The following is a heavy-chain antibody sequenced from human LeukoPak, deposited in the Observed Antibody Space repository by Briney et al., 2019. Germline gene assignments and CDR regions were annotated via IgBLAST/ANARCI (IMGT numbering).Heavy chain of an antibody. CDR1: GGSFSGYY. Sequence: SETLSLTCAVYGGSFSGYYWSWIRQPPGKGLEWIGEINHSGGTNYNPSLKSRVTISVDTSKNQFSLKLSSVTAADTAVYYCAREWIQLWLPYGMDVWGQGTTVTVSS. D-gene: IGHD5-18*01. CDR3: AREWIQLWLPYGMDV. V-gene: IGHV4-34*01. CDR2: INHSGGT. J-gene: IGHJ6*02.